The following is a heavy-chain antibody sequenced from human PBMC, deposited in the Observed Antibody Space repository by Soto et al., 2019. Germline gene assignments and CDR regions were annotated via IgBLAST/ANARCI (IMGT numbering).Heavy chain of an antibody. J-gene: IGHJ4*02. V-gene: IGHV3-49*03. CDR2: IRSVPYGGTT. CDR1: GFVFAGYG. D-gene: IGHD5-12*01. Sequence: GSLRLACSTSGFVFAGYGLNWFRQAPGKGLEWVGFIRSVPYGGTTEYAASVKGRFTISVDVSKSIGYLQMNSLQTEDTAVYFCTRMDSGYAIFDDWGQGTLVTVYS. CDR3: TRMDSGYAIFDD.